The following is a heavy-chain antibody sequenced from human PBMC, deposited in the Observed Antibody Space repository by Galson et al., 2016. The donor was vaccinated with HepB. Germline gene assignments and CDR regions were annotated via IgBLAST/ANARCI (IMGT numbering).Heavy chain of an antibody. V-gene: IGHV3-23*01. D-gene: IGHD2-21*02. CDR1: GFTFSPYA. J-gene: IGHJ4*02. CDR3: AKDSISLDGLRDFDH. CDR2: ITGSSGTK. Sequence: SLRLSCAGTGFTFSPYAMSWVRQAPGKGLEWVSGITGSSGTKVYADSVRGRFTVSRDNSKSTLYLQMNSLRVEDTAVYYCAKDSISLDGLRDFDHWGQGTLVTVS.